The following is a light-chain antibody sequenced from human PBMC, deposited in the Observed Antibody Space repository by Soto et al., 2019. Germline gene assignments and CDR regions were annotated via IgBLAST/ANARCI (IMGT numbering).Light chain of an antibody. V-gene: IGLV2-14*03. J-gene: IGLJ1*01. CDR2: DVN. CDR1: SSDVGGYNF. Sequence: QSALTQPDSVSGSPGQSITISCTGTSSDVGGYNFVSWYQQHPGKVPKLMIFDVNRRPSGVSDRFSGSKSGNTASLTISGLQAEDEGDYYCCSYTSSSTHVFGSGTKVTVL. CDR3: CSYTSSSTHV.